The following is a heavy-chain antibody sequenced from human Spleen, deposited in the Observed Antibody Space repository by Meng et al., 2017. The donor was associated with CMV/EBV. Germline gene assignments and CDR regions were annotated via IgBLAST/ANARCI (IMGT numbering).Heavy chain of an antibody. Sequence: SETLSLTCTVSGGSVSSGSYYWSWIRQPPGKGLEWIGYIYYSGTTNYNPPLKSRVTISVDTSKNQFSLKLNSVTAADTAVYYCAREDREWGGTTGRDAFDIWGQGTMVTVSS. V-gene: IGHV4-61*01. J-gene: IGHJ3*02. D-gene: IGHD1-7*01. CDR1: GGSVSSGSYY. CDR3: AREDREWGGTTGRDAFDI. CDR2: IYYSGTT.